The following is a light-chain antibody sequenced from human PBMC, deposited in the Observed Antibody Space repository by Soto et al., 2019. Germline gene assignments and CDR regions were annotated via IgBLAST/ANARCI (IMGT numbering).Light chain of an antibody. V-gene: IGKV3-11*01. CDR3: QQRSNWPRT. J-gene: IGKJ2*01. Sequence: EIVLTQSPATLSLSPGDTATLSCRASQSVSSYLAWYQQKPGQAPRLLIYDASNRATGIPARFIGSGSGTDFALTIGSLEPEDFAVYYCQQRSNWPRTFGQGTKVEIK. CDR1: QSVSSY. CDR2: DAS.